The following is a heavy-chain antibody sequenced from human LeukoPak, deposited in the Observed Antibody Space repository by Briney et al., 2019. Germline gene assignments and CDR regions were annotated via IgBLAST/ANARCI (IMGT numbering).Heavy chain of an antibody. D-gene: IGHD4-17*01. Sequence: GASVKVSCKASGYTFTNYDINWVRQATGQGLEWMGYMKPNSGNTGYAQKFQGRVTMTRDTSISTAYMELSSLTSEDTAVYYCAAAFLGITVTRDAFDIWGQGTMVTVSS. CDR3: AAAFLGITVTRDAFDI. CDR1: GYTFTNYD. V-gene: IGHV1-8*01. CDR2: MKPNSGNT. J-gene: IGHJ3*02.